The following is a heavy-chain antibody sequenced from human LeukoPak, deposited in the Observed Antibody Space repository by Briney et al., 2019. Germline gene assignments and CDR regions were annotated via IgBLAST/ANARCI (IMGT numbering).Heavy chain of an antibody. V-gene: IGHV1-2*02. CDR2: INPNSGGT. J-gene: IGHJ6*02. Sequence: ASVKVSCKASGYTFTGYHMHWVRQAPGQGLEWMGWINPNSGGTNYAQKFQGRVTMTRDTSISTAYMELSRLRSDDTAVYYCARVYCSSTSCPYYYYGMDVWGQGTTVTVSS. D-gene: IGHD2-2*01. CDR3: ARVYCSSTSCPYYYYGMDV. CDR1: GYTFTGYH.